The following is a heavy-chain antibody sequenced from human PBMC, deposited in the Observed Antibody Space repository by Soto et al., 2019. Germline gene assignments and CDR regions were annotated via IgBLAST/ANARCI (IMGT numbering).Heavy chain of an antibody. CDR3: VRDLAHGYTGNV. J-gene: IGHJ3*01. CDR1: GAVFTSGENY. CDR2: SYDSGVT. D-gene: IGHD5-18*01. Sequence: PSETLSLTCSVSGAVFTSGENYWSWVRQPPGKGLEWVGYSYDSGVTSYTPAVKSRVTLSLDRPNNQVSLKLRSVTAADTAVYFCVRDLAHGYTGNVWGNATLVTVSS. V-gene: IGHV4-30-4*08.